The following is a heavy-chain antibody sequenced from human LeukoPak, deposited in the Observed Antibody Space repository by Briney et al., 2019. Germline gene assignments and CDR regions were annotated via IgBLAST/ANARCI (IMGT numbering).Heavy chain of an antibody. CDR2: ISYDGSNK. CDR3: ARDASNSGYDLVWFDP. J-gene: IGHJ5*02. Sequence: PGRSLRLSCAASGFTFSNYGMHWVRQAPGKGLEWVAIISYDGSNKYYADSVKGRFTISRDNAKNSLYLQMNSLRAEDTAVYYCARDASNSGYDLVWFDPWGQGTLVTVSS. V-gene: IGHV3-30*03. CDR1: GFTFSNYG. D-gene: IGHD5-12*01.